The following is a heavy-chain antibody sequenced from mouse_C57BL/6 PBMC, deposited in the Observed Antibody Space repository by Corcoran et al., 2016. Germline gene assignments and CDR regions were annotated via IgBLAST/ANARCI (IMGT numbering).Heavy chain of an antibody. J-gene: IGHJ2*01. V-gene: IGHV1-19*01. Sequence: EVQLQQSGPVLVKTGASVKMSCKASGDTFTDYNMIWVKQSHGKSLEWIGVINPYNGGTSYNQKFKGKATLTVDKSSSTAYMELTSLTSEDSAVYYCARYPLCGSSYDGYYFDYWGQGTTLTVSS. CDR3: ARYPLCGSSYDGYYFDY. D-gene: IGHD1-1*01. CDR1: GDTFTDYN. CDR2: INPYNGGT.